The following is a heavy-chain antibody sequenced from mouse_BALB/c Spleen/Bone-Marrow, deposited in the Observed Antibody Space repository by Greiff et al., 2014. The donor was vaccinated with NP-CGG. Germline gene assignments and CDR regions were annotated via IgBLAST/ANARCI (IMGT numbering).Heavy chain of an antibody. V-gene: IGHV1-54*03. D-gene: IGHD2-1*01. CDR3: ARRDGNYAWFAY. CDR2: INPGSGGT. CDR1: GYAFTNYL. Sequence: VQLQQSGAELVRPGTSVKVSCKASGYAFTNYLIEWVKQRPGQGLEWIGVINPGSGGTNYNEKFKGKATLTADKSSSTAYMQLSSLTSDDSAVYFCARRDGNYAWFAYWGRGTLVTVSA. J-gene: IGHJ3*01.